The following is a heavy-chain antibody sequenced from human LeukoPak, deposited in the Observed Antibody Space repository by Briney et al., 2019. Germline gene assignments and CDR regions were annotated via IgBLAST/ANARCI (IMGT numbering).Heavy chain of an antibody. V-gene: IGHV3-23*01. CDR1: GFTFSTYA. J-gene: IGHJ4*02. CDR3: AKVPDVIMGDYFDY. Sequence: GGTLRLSCAASGFTFSTYAMSWVRQGPGKGLEWVSTIIAGGESTYYADSVKGRFTISRDNSKNTLYLQMNSLRAEDTAVYYCAKVPDVIMGDYFDYWGQGTLVTVSS. CDR2: IIAGGEST. D-gene: IGHD3-10*01.